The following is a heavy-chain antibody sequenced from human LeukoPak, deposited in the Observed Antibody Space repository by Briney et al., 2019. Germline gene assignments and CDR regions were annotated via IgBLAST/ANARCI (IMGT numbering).Heavy chain of an antibody. CDR3: ARDAYYYASDS. CDR2: ISSSGNKI. V-gene: IGHV3-21*01. CDR1: DFTFSSYN. Sequence: GGSLRLSCAASDFTFSSYNMNWVRQAPGKGLGWVSSISSSGNKIYYADSVKGRFTISRDNAKNSLYLHMNSLRAEDTAVYYCARDAYYYASDSWGRGTLVTVSS. D-gene: IGHD3-10*01. J-gene: IGHJ4*02.